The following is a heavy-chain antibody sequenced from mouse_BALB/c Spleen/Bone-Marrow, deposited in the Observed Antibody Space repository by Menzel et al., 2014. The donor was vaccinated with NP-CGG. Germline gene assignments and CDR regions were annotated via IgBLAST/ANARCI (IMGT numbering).Heavy chain of an antibody. V-gene: IGHV8-11*01. CDR3: ARIYFNYEGAVDY. CDR1: GFSLSTYG. J-gene: IGHJ4*01. CDR2: IWWNDNK. Sequence: QVTLNVCGPGILQPSQTLSLPCSFSGFSLSTYGVGWIRQPSGKGLEWLAHIWWNDNKYYTTALKSRLTISKDTSNNQVFLKIASVDTADTATYYCARIYFNYEGAVDYWGQGTSVTVSS. D-gene: IGHD2-4*01.